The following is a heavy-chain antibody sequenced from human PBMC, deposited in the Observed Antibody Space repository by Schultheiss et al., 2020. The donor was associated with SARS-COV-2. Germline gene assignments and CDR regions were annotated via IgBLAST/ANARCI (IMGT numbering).Heavy chain of an antibody. CDR3: ARGSIAARNFDY. V-gene: IGHV1-69*13. CDR1: GYTFTGYY. CDR2: IIPIFGTA. Sequence: SVKVSCKASGYTFTGYYMHWVRQAPGQGLEWMGGIIPIFGTANYAQKFQGRVTITADESTSTAYMELSSLRSEETAVYYCARGSIAARNFDYWGQGTLV. J-gene: IGHJ4*02. D-gene: IGHD6-6*01.